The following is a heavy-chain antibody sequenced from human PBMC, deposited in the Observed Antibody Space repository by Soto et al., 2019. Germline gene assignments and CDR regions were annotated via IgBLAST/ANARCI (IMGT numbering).Heavy chain of an antibody. D-gene: IGHD2-2*01. Sequence: SETLSLTCAVYGGSFSGYYWSWIRQPPGKGLEWIGEINHSGRTNYNPSLKSRVTISVDTSKNQFSLKLSSVTAADTAVYYCARGRDIVVVPAAMIYYYYGMDVWGQGTTVTVSS. CDR1: GGSFSGYY. V-gene: IGHV4-34*01. CDR2: INHSGRT. CDR3: ARGRDIVVVPAAMIYYYYGMDV. J-gene: IGHJ6*02.